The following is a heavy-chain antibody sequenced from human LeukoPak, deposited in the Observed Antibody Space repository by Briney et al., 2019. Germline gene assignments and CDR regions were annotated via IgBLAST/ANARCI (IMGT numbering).Heavy chain of an antibody. Sequence: SETLSLTCSVSGGSISSSSYYWDWMRQPPGKGLEWIGSIYYSGSTYYNPSLKSRVTISVDTSKNQVSLKLNSVTAADTAVYYCARGPSRWQWGQGTLVTVSS. J-gene: IGHJ4*02. CDR1: GGSISSSSYY. CDR2: IYYSGST. D-gene: IGHD5-24*01. V-gene: IGHV4-39*07. CDR3: ARGPSRWQ.